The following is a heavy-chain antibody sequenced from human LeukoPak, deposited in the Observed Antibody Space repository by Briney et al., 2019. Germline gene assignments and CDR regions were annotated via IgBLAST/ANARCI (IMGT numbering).Heavy chain of an antibody. J-gene: IGHJ3*01. Sequence: ASVKVSCKASGYTFTGYYMHWVRQAPGQGLEWMGWINPNSDFTNFAQNFQGRVTMTSDTSISTAYMELSRLRSDDTAVYYCAREPCITTSCHRPMSDAFGVWGQGTMVTVSS. CDR3: AREPCITTSCHRPMSDAFGV. CDR2: INPNSDFT. CDR1: GYTFTGYY. D-gene: IGHD2-2*01. V-gene: IGHV1-2*02.